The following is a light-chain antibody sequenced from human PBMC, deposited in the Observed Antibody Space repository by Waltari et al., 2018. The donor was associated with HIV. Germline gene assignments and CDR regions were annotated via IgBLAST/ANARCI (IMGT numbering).Light chain of an antibody. CDR1: QSIDDK. Sequence: TQSPATLSASPGDTVTLSCTASQSIDDKLAWYQQKPGQAPRVLIYGASTRATGIPARFSGSGSGTEFTLTISSLQSEDFAVYYCQQYYNWPPSWTFDQGTKVEIK. CDR2: GAS. CDR3: QQYYNWPPSWT. V-gene: IGKV3-15*01. J-gene: IGKJ1*01.